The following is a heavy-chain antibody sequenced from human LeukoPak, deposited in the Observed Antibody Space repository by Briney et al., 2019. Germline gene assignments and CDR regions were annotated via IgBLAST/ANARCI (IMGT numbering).Heavy chain of an antibody. Sequence: GRSLRLSCAASGFTFDDYAMHWVRQAPGKGLEWVSGISWNSGSIGYADSVKGRFTISRDNAKNSLYLQMNSLRAEDTAVYYCARDGDCGGACGNGFDIWGQGTMVTVSS. V-gene: IGHV3-9*01. CDR1: GFTFDDYA. J-gene: IGHJ3*02. D-gene: IGHD2-21*02. CDR2: ISWNSGSI. CDR3: ARDGDCGGACGNGFDI.